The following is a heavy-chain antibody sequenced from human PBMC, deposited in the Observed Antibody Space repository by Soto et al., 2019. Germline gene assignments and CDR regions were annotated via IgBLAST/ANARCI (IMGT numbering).Heavy chain of an antibody. D-gene: IGHD1-26*01. J-gene: IGHJ6*02. Sequence: QVQLQESGPGLVKPSGTLSLTCAVSGGSISSRNWWSWVRQPPGKGLEWIGEIYHSGSTNYNPSLKGRVTISVDKSKNQFSLKLSSVTAADTAVYYGARVSGSDYNGMDVWGQGTPVTVSS. CDR2: IYHSGST. V-gene: IGHV4-4*02. CDR3: ARVSGSDYNGMDV. CDR1: GGSISSRNW.